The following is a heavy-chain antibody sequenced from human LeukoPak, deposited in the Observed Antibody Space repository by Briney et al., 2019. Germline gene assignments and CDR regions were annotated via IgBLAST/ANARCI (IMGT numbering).Heavy chain of an antibody. J-gene: IGHJ6*03. CDR2: ISAYNGNT. Sequence: ASVKVSCKASGYTFTSYGITWVRQAPGQGLEWMGWISAYNGNTNYAQKLQGRVTMTTDTSTSTAYMELRSLRSDDTAVYCCARGGGAAADYSYYYMDVWGKGTMVTVSS. V-gene: IGHV1-18*01. D-gene: IGHD6-13*01. CDR1: GYTFTSYG. CDR3: ARGGGAAADYSYYYMDV.